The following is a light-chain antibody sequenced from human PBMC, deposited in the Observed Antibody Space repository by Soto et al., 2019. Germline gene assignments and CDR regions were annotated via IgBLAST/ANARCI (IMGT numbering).Light chain of an antibody. CDR1: SSDVGGYNY. CDR3: TSYTSSSTSGV. V-gene: IGLV2-14*01. CDR2: EVS. J-gene: IGLJ2*01. Sequence: QSALTQPASVSGSPGQSITISCTGTSSDVGGYNYVSWYQQHPGKAPKLMIYEVSNRPSGVSNRFSGSKSGNTASLTISGLQAEDEADYYSTSYTSSSTSGVFGGGTKLTVL.